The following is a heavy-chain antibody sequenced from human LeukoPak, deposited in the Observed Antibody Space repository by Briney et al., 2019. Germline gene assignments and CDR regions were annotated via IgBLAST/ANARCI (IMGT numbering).Heavy chain of an antibody. CDR2: ISAYNGNT. CDR3: ARDRVGYSYGYLLVY. V-gene: IGHV1-18*01. J-gene: IGHJ4*02. Sequence: ASVKVSCKASGYTFTSYAMNWVRQAPGQGLEWMGWISAYNGNTNYAQKLQGRVTMTTDTSTSTAYMELRSLRSDDTAVYYCARDRVGYSYGYLLVYWGQGTLVTVSS. D-gene: IGHD5-18*01. CDR1: GYTFTSYA.